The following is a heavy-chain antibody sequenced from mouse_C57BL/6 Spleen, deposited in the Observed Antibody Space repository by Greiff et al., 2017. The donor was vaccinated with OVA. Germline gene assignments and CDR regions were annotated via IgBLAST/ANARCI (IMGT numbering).Heavy chain of an antibody. V-gene: IGHV1-52*01. Sequence: QVQLQQPGAELVRPGSSVKLSCKASGYTFTSYWMHWVKQRPIQGLEWIGNIDPSDSETHYNQKFKDKATLTVDKSSSTAYMQLSSLTSEDSADYYCAREGLREWFAYWGQGTLVTVSA. CDR3: AREGLREWFAY. D-gene: IGHD2-4*01. J-gene: IGHJ3*01. CDR2: IDPSDSET. CDR1: GYTFTSYW.